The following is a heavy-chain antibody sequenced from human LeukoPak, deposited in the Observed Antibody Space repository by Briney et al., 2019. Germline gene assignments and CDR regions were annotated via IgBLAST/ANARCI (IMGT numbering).Heavy chain of an antibody. V-gene: IGHV3-7*05. Sequence: GGSLRLSCAASGFTLSSHWMTWVRQAPGKGLEWVANIKQDGSEKYYVDSVKGRFTISGDNAKNSLYLQMNSLRADDTAVYFCARARIDYWGQGTLVTVSS. D-gene: IGHD1-14*01. CDR2: IKQDGSEK. CDR3: ARARIDY. J-gene: IGHJ4*02. CDR1: GFTLSSHW.